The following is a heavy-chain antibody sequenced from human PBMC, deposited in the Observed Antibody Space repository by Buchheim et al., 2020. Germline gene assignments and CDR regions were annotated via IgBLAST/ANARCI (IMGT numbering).Heavy chain of an antibody. CDR2: TGNKANYYSP. CDR3: ARGYYDSSGAQGMEY. J-gene: IGHJ4*02. Sequence: EVQLVESGGGLVQPGGSLRLSCAASGFNFSDHYMDWVRQVPGKGLEWVGRTGNKANYYSPHYAASGKGRFTISRDDSMNSVFLQMNSLKSEDTGVYYCARGYYDSSGAQGMEYWGQGAL. D-gene: IGHD3-22*01. CDR1: GFNFSDHY. V-gene: IGHV3-72*01.